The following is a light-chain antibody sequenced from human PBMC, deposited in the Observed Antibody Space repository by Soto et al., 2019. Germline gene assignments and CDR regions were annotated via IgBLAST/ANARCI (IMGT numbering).Light chain of an antibody. CDR2: EVS. CDR3: SSYAGSNTYVV. J-gene: IGLJ2*01. CDR1: SSDVGYYNY. V-gene: IGLV2-8*01. Sequence: QSALTQPPSASGSPGQSVTISCTGTSSDVGYYNYVSWYQQHPGKVPKLIIYEVSKRSSGVPDRFSGSKSGNTASLAVSGLQAEDEADYYCSSYAGSNTYVVFGGGTQLTVL.